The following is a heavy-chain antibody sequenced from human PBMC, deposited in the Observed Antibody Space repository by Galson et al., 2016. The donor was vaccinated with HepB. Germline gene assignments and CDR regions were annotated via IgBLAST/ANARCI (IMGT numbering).Heavy chain of an antibody. D-gene: IGHD3-10*01. CDR3: AKGREYGSGTPMTNDAFDT. J-gene: IGHJ3*02. V-gene: IGHV3-23*01. Sequence: SLRLSCAASGFTFSSYAMSWVRQAPGRGLHWVSTVRGGGESTYYADSVRGRFAISADYSKNTLFLQMNSLRGDDTAVYYCAKGREYGSGTPMTNDAFDTWGQGTPVTVSS. CDR1: GFTFSSYA. CDR2: VRGGGEST.